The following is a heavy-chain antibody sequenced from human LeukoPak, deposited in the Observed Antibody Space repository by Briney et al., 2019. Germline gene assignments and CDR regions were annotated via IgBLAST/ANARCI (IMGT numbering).Heavy chain of an antibody. J-gene: IGHJ5*02. CDR1: GVSISSYY. D-gene: IGHD3-10*01. CDR2: ISNSGST. V-gene: IGHV4-4*08. CDR3: ARRYFGFGVFAGVWFDP. Sequence: PSETLSLTCTVSGVSISSYYWSWIRQPPGKGLEWIGYISNSGSTNYNPSLKSRVTISVDTSKNQFSLKLSSVTAADTAVYYCARRYFGFGVFAGVWFDPWGQGTLVTVSS.